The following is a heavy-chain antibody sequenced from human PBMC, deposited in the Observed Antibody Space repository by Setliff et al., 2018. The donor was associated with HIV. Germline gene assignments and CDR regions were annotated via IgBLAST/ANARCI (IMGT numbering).Heavy chain of an antibody. Sequence: TLSLPCAVSGYSINSDYYWAWIRQPPGKGLEWLGSISHSGSTYYNPSLRSRVTISVDTSKNQFSLRLSSVTAADTAVFYCARGYAFDIWGQGTMVTVSS. CDR1: GYSINSDYY. V-gene: IGHV4-38-2*01. CDR2: ISHSGST. J-gene: IGHJ3*02. CDR3: ARGYAFDI.